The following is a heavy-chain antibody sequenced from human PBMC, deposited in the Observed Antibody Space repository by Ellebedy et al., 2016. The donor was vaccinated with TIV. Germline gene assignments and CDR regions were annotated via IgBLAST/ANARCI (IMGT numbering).Heavy chain of an antibody. Sequence: GESLKISCAASGFTFSTYAIHWVRQAPGRGLECVALISHDESNKNYADSVKGRFTISRDNSKNTLFLQMNSLRDEDTAVYYCARDAFGSIDYWGQGTLATVSS. V-gene: IGHV3-30-3*01. CDR1: GFTFSTYA. D-gene: IGHD3-3*01. J-gene: IGHJ4*02. CDR2: ISHDESNK. CDR3: ARDAFGSIDY.